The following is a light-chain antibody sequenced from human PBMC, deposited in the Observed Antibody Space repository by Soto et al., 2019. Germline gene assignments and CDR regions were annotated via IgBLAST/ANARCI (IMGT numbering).Light chain of an antibody. CDR3: CSYAGINTFV. Sequence: QSALTQPASVSGSPGQSITISCTGASSDVGGYDLVSWCQQHPGKAPKLMIYEVSARPSGISNRFSASKSGDTASLTISRLQAEDEAHYYCCSYAGINTFVFGGGTKLTVL. J-gene: IGLJ3*02. CDR2: EVS. CDR1: SSDVGGYDL. V-gene: IGLV2-23*02.